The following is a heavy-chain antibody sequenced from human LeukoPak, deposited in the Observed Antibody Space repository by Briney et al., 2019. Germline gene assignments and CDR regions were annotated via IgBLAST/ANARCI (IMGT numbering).Heavy chain of an antibody. CDR3: AKSLWFGEMGFDC. Sequence: GGSLRLSCTASGFTFSSYAMSWVRQAPGKGLEWVSGISGSGGRTYYADSVKGRFTISRDNSKNTLSLQMNILRAEDTAVFYCAKSLWFGEMGFDCWGQGTLVTVSS. J-gene: IGHJ4*02. V-gene: IGHV3-23*01. CDR1: GFTFSSYA. CDR2: ISGSGGRT. D-gene: IGHD3-10*01.